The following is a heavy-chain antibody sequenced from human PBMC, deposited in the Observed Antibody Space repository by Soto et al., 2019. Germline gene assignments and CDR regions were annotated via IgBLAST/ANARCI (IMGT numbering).Heavy chain of an antibody. CDR3: ARAMDIVATIHYDY. Sequence: ASVKVSCKASGYTFTGYYMHWVRQAPGQGLEWMGWINPNSGGTNYAQKFQGWVTMTRDTSISTAYMELSRLRSDDTAVYYWARAMDIVATIHYDYWGQGTLVTVSS. J-gene: IGHJ4*02. CDR1: GYTFTGYY. D-gene: IGHD5-12*01. CDR2: INPNSGGT. V-gene: IGHV1-2*04.